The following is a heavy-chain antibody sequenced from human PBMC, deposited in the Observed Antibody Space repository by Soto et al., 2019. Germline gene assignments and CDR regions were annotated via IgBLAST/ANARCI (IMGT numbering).Heavy chain of an antibody. Sequence: EVQLVESGGGLVQPGRSLRLSCTASGFTFGDYAMSWVRQAPGKGLEWVGFIRSKAYGGTTEYAASVKGRFTISRDDSKSIAYLQMNSLKTEDTAGYYCTRDRNYYDSSGYYSFDYWGQGTLVTVSS. D-gene: IGHD3-22*01. V-gene: IGHV3-49*04. CDR1: GFTFGDYA. CDR2: IRSKAYGGTT. CDR3: TRDRNYYDSSGYYSFDY. J-gene: IGHJ4*02.